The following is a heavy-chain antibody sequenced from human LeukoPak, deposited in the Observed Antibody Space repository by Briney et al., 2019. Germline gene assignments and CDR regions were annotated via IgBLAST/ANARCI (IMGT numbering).Heavy chain of an antibody. D-gene: IGHD5-24*01. Sequence: GASVKVSCKASGYTFTTYSMHWVRQAPGQGLEWMGIINPRGGSTSYAQKFQGRVTMTRDTSTSTVYMELSSLRSEDTAVYYCAREDGYGVDYWGQGTLVTVSS. V-gene: IGHV1-46*01. CDR1: GYTFTTYS. CDR3: AREDGYGVDY. J-gene: IGHJ4*02. CDR2: INPRGGST.